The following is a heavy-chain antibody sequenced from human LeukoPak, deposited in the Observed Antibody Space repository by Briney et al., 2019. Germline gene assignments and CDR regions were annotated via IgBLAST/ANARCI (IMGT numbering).Heavy chain of an antibody. D-gene: IGHD1-1*01. J-gene: IGHJ4*02. Sequence: GGSLRLSCAASGFSFGSFWMTWIRQAPGKGLEWVGYINEDGSQTNYIDSVTGRFTISRDNTKDSLYLQMNSLRAEDTAVYFCVRDVGYFHFDSWGQGILVTVSS. V-gene: IGHV3-7*01. CDR3: VRDVGYFHFDS. CDR2: INEDGSQT. CDR1: GFSFGSFW.